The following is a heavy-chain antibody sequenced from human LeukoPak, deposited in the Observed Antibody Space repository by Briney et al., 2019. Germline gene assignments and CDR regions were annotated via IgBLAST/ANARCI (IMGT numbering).Heavy chain of an antibody. J-gene: IGHJ1*01. CDR3: ATKGFYDFWSGYYKYFQH. Sequence: ASVKVSCKTSGYTFTSHDISWVRQAPGQGLEWMGWSSGHSGNTNHAQKFQGRVTMTEDTSTDTAYMELSSLRSEDTAVYYCATKGFYDFWSGYYKYFQHWGQGTLVTVSS. D-gene: IGHD3-3*01. V-gene: IGHV1-18*01. CDR1: GYTFTSHD. CDR2: SSGHSGNT.